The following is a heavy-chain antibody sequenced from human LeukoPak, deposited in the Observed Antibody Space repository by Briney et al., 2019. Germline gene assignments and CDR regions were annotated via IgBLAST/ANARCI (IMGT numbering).Heavy chain of an antibody. V-gene: IGHV3-30-3*01. CDR2: ISYDGSNK. J-gene: IGHJ6*02. CDR1: GFTFSSYA. D-gene: IGHD1-1*01. CDR3: ERYDARYGMDV. Sequence: GGSLRLSCAASGFTFSSYAMHWVRQAPGKGLEWVAIISYDGSNKYYADSVKGRFTISRDNSKNTLYLQMNSLRAEDTAVYYCERYDARYGMDVWSQGTTVTVSS.